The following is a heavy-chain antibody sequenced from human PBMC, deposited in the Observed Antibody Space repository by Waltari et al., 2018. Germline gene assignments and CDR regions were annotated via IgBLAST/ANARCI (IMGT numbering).Heavy chain of an antibody. V-gene: IGHV3-13*01. J-gene: IGHJ6*02. CDR3: TRDRVDTGMDV. CDR1: GFTFSTYD. D-gene: IGHD2-15*01. CDR2: IGTAGDT. Sequence: EVQLVESGGGLVQPGGSLRLTCVAAGFTFSTYDMHWVRQAPGKGLEWVSTIGTAGDTHYPDSVKGRFIISREEDKNSLFLQMKSLRVGDTATYYCTRDRVDTGMDVWGQGTTVLVSS.